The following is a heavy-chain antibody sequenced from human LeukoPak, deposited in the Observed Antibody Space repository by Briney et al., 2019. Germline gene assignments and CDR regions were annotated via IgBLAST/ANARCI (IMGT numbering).Heavy chain of an antibody. CDR2: ISGDGGST. V-gene: IGHV3-43*02. CDR3: RGSSRSSGDY. J-gene: IGHJ4*02. Sequence: GGSLRLSCAASGFTFDDYAMHWVRQAPGKGLEWVSLISGDGGSTYYADSVKGRFTISRDNSKNSLYLQMNSLRTEDTALYYCRGSSRSSGDYWGQGTLVTVSS. D-gene: IGHD6-13*01. CDR1: GFTFDDYA.